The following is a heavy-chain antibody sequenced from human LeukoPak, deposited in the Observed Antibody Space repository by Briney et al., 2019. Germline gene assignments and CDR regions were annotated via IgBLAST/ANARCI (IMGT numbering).Heavy chain of an antibody. D-gene: IGHD1-7*01. CDR2: INPSGGST. CDR3: ARNYDRYYYYYMDV. J-gene: IGHJ6*03. CDR1: GYTFTSYY. Sequence: GASVKVSCKASGYTFTSYYMHWVRQAPGQGLDWMGIINPSGGSTSYAQKFQGRVTITADKSTSTAYMELSSLRSEDTAVYYCARNYDRYYYYYMDVWGKGTTVTVSS. V-gene: IGHV1-46*01.